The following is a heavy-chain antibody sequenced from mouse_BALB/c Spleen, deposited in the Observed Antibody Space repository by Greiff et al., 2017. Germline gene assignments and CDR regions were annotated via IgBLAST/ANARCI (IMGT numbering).Heavy chain of an antibody. D-gene: IGHD1-1*01. CDR2: IYPGSGST. CDR1: GYTFTSYW. V-gene: IGHV1S22*01. Sequence: LQQPGSELVRPGASVKLSCKASGYTFTSYWMHWVKQRPGQGLEWIGNIYPGSGSTNYDEKFKSKATLTVDTSSSTAYMQLSSLTSEDSAVYYCTRRGLREYYYAMDYWGQGTSVTVSS. J-gene: IGHJ4*01. CDR3: TRRGLREYYYAMDY.